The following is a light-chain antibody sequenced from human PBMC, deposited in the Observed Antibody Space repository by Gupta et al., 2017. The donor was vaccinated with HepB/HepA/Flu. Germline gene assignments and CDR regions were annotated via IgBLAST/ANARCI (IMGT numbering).Light chain of an antibody. CDR1: QSRRTS. V-gene: IGKV1-39*01. J-gene: IGKJ2*01. CDR2: SAS. Sequence: DIQMTQSPSSLSASVGDRVSITCRPSQSRRTSVNWYQQTPGKAPKLLIYSASGLQSGLPARFSGSGSGTEFTLTISGLQPEDFATYFCQQSYSIPFNFGQGTKLDIK. CDR3: QQSYSIPFN.